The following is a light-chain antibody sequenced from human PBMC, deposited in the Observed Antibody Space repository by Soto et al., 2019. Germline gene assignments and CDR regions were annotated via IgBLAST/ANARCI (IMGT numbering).Light chain of an antibody. V-gene: IGLV2-11*01. Sequence: QSVLTQPRSVSGSPGQSVTISCTGTGNVVGAYNYVSWYQQHPGRPPKLMIYDVTKWPSGVPERFSGSKSGNTASLTISGLQAEDEADYFCCSYAGGYIYLFGTGTKGTVL. CDR2: DVT. CDR1: GNVVGAYNY. J-gene: IGLJ1*01. CDR3: CSYAGGYIYL.